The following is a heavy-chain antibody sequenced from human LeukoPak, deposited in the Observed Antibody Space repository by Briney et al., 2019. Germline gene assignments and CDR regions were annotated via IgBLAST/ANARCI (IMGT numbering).Heavy chain of an antibody. CDR2: IYSGGST. Sequence: GGSLGLSCAASGFTVSSNFMSWVRQAPGKGLEWVSVIYSGGSTYYADSVKGRFTISRHNSKNTPYLQMNSLRAEDTAVYYCARLYGTFLEWSPYFDYWGQGTLVTVSS. D-gene: IGHD3-3*02. CDR3: ARLYGTFLEWSPYFDY. V-gene: IGHV3-53*04. CDR1: GFTVSSNF. J-gene: IGHJ4*02.